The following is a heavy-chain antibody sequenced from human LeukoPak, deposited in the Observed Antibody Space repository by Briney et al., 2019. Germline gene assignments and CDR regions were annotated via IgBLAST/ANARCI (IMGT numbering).Heavy chain of an antibody. J-gene: IGHJ6*03. CDR3: ARADDYVWGSYRLTSHYYYYMDV. V-gene: IGHV1-69*05. CDR1: GGTFSSYA. D-gene: IGHD3-16*02. Sequence: SVKVSCKASGGTFSSYAISWVRQAPGQGLEWMGGIIPIFGTANYAQKFQGRVTITTDESTSTAYMELSSLRSEDTAVYYCARADDYVWGSYRLTSHYYYYMDVWGKGTTVTVSS. CDR2: IIPIFGTA.